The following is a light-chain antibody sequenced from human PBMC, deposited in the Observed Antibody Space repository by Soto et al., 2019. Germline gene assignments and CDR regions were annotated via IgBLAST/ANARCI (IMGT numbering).Light chain of an antibody. Sequence: TVLTQSPATLSLSPGERATLSCKASQSIGNSLGWFQQKPGQAPTLLIDDAFNRATGIPARFTGSGSGSAFTLTISSLEREDFGVYYCRQRYNWPLTFGGGTKVEIK. CDR2: DAF. CDR1: QSIGNS. J-gene: IGKJ4*01. CDR3: RQRYNWPLT. V-gene: IGKV3-11*01.